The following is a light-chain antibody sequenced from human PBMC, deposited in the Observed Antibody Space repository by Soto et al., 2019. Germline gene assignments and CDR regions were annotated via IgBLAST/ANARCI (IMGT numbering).Light chain of an antibody. CDR3: QQYGSSLYT. J-gene: IGKJ2*01. CDR2: GAS. V-gene: IGKV3-20*01. Sequence: EIVLTQSPGTLSLSPGERATLSCRASQSVSSSYLAWYQQKPGQAPRLLIDGASSRATGIPDRFGGSGSGTDFTLTISRLEPEDFAVYYCQQYGSSLYTFGQGTKLEIK. CDR1: QSVSSSY.